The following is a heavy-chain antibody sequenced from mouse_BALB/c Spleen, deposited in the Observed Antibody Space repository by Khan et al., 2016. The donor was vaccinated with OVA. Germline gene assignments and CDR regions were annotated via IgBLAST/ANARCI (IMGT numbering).Heavy chain of an antibody. D-gene: IGHD1-1*01. CDR2: ISSGGSYT. Sequence: EVQLVESGGGLVRPGGSLKLSCAASGFSFSSYSMSWVRQTPEKRLEWVATISSGGSYTYYPDSVKGRFTISRDNAKNTLYLHMSSLKSEDTAMYYYTRHRSYYGSNPYFDYWGQGTTLTVSS. V-gene: IGHV5-6-4*01. J-gene: IGHJ2*01. CDR3: TRHRSYYGSNPYFDY. CDR1: GFSFSSYS.